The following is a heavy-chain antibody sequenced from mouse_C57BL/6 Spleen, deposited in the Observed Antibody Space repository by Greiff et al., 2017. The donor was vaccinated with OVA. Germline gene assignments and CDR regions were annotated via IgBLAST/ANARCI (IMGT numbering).Heavy chain of an antibody. CDR1: GFTFSSYA. CDR3: ARDLEGGYYGSSYLYAMDY. Sequence: EVQRVESGGGLVKPGGSLKLSCAASGFTFSSYAMSWVRQTPEKRLEWVATISDGGSYTYYPDNVKCRFTISRDNAKNNLYLQRSHLKSEDTAMYYCARDLEGGYYGSSYLYAMDYWGQGTSVTVSS. J-gene: IGHJ4*01. D-gene: IGHD1-1*01. CDR2: ISDGGSYT. V-gene: IGHV5-4*01.